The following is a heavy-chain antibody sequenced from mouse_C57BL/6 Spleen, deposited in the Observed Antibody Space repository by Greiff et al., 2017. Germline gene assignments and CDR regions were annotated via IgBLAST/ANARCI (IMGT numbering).Heavy chain of an antibody. J-gene: IGHJ2*01. CDR2: IRSKSNNYAT. CDR3: VGHDGYYDYFDY. CDR1: GFSFNTYA. Sequence: EVHLVESGGGLVQPKGSLKLSCAASGFSFNTYAMNWVRQAPGKGLEWVARIRSKSNNYATYYADSVKDRFTISRDDSESMLYLQMNSLKTEDTAVYYCVGHDGYYDYFDYWGQGTTLTVSS. D-gene: IGHD2-3*01. V-gene: IGHV10-1*01.